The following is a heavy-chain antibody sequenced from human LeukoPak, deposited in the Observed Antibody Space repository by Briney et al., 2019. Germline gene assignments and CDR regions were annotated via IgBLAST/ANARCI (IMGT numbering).Heavy chain of an antibody. V-gene: IGHV3-23*01. CDR2: ISETGGGT. CDR3: DASDF. J-gene: IGHJ4*02. CDR1: LCSLATYF. Sequence: GGALRLSCASSLCSLATYFRCWVRPPPGKGLEWVSTISETGGGTHYANSVRGRFTISRDNSKNTLYLQMNNLRAEDTAIYYCDASDFWGQGTLVTVSS.